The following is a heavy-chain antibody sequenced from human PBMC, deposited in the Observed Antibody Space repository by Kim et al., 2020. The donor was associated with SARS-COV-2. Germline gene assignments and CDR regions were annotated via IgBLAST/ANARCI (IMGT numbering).Heavy chain of an antibody. Sequence: GGSLRLSCAASGFTFSSYSMNWVRQAPGKGLEWVSSISSSSSYIYYADSVKGRFTISRDNAKNSLYLQMNSLRAEDTAVYYCASRGGELPVGTYYYYGMDVWGQGTTVTVSS. J-gene: IGHJ6*02. D-gene: IGHD1-26*01. CDR2: ISSSSSYI. V-gene: IGHV3-21*01. CDR3: ASRGGELPVGTYYYYGMDV. CDR1: GFTFSSYS.